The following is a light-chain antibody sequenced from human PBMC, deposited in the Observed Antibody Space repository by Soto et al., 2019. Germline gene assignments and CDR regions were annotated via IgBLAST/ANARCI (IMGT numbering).Light chain of an antibody. V-gene: IGLV2-8*01. CDR2: EVH. J-gene: IGLJ2*01. CDR1: SSDVGGYKY. Sequence: QSVLTQPPSASGSPGQSVTISCTRTSSDVGGYKYVSWYQQHPGKAPKLMIFEVHKRPSGVPDRFSGSKSGNTASLTVSGLQAEDEADYYCSSYGGTNNLLFGGGTKLTVL. CDR3: SSYGGTNNLL.